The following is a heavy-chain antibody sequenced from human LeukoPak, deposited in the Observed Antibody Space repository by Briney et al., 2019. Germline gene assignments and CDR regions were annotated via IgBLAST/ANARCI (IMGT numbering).Heavy chain of an antibody. J-gene: IGHJ6*02. CDR2: ISSSSSYI. V-gene: IGHV3-21*01. CDR1: GFTFSSYS. Sequence: PGGSLRFSCAASGFTFSSYSMNWVRQAPGKGLEWVSSISSSSSYIYYADSVKGRFTISRDNAKNSLYLQMNSLRAEDTAVYYCARVSGVLYYYGMDVWGQGTTVTVSS. CDR3: ARVSGVLYYYGMDV.